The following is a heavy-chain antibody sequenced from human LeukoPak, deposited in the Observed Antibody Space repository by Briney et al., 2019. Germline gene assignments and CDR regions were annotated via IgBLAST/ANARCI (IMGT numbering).Heavy chain of an antibody. J-gene: IGHJ6*03. D-gene: IGHD5-12*01. Sequence: GASVKVSCKASGYTFISYDINWVRQATGQGLEWMGWMNPNSGNAGYVQKFQGRVTMTRNTSISTACMELSSLRSEDTAVYYCARGRGGMVANSPYYYYYMDVWGKGTTVTVSS. CDR3: ARGRGGMVANSPYYYYYMDV. CDR1: GYTFISYD. V-gene: IGHV1-8*02. CDR2: MNPNSGNA.